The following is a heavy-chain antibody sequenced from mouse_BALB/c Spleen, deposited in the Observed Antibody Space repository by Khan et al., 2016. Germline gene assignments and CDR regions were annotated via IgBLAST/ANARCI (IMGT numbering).Heavy chain of an antibody. J-gene: IGHJ2*01. Sequence: QIQLVQSGPELKKPGETVKISCKASGYTFTNYGMNWVKQAPGKGLKWMGWINTYTGEPTYADDFKGRFAFSLETSASTAYLQINNLTNEDMATYFCARGYYGYYGYYFDYWGQRTTLTVSS. CDR1: GYTFTNYG. V-gene: IGHV9-1*02. CDR2: INTYTGEP. D-gene: IGHD2-1*01. CDR3: ARGYYGYYGYYFDY.